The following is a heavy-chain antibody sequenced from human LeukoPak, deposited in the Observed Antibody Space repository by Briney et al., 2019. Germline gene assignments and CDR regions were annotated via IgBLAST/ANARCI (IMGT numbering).Heavy chain of an antibody. CDR2: VSYDGSYK. CDR3: ARAPGYGAAYYFDY. Sequence: GGSLRLSCAASGFTFSNFAMHWVRQAPGKGLEWVAVVSYDGSYKYYADSVKGRFTISRDNSKNTLYLQMNSLRAEDTAVYYCARAPGYGAAYYFDYWGQGTLVTVSS. V-gene: IGHV3-30*19. D-gene: IGHD1-1*01. CDR1: GFTFSNFA. J-gene: IGHJ4*02.